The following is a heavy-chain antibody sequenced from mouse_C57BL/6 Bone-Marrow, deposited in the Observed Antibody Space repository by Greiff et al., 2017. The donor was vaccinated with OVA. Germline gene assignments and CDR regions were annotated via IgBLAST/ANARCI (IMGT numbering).Heavy chain of an antibody. J-gene: IGHJ3*01. CDR2: IDPETGGT. CDR3: TREGDGGFAD. V-gene: IGHV1-15*01. CDR1: GYTFTDYE. Sequence: VQLQESGAELVRPGASVTLSCKASGYTFTDYEMHWVKQTPVHGLEWIGAIDPETGGTAYNQKFTGKAILTADKSSSTAYMELRSLTSEDSAVYYCTREGDGGFADWGQGTLVTVSA. D-gene: IGHD3-3*01.